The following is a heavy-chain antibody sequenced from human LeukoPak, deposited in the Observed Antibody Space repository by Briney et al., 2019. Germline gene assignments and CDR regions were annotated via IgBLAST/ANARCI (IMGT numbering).Heavy chain of an antibody. CDR3: ARGASAWQGY. CDR2: ISYDGGDT. D-gene: IGHD6-19*01. J-gene: IGHJ4*02. Sequence: GGSLRLSCGASGFTFSSYAMHWVRQAPGKGLEWVAVISYDGGDTYYADSVKGRFTISRDNSKNTLYLQMNSLRAEDTAVYYCARGASAWQGYWGQGTLVTVSS. CDR1: GFTFSSYA. V-gene: IGHV3-30*04.